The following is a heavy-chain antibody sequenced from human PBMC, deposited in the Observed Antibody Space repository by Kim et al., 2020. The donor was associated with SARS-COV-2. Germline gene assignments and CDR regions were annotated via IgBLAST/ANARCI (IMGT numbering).Heavy chain of an antibody. J-gene: IGHJ6*02. Sequence: GGSLRLSCAASGFTFSSYGMHWVRQAPGKGLEWVAVISYDGSNKYYADSVKGRFTISRDNSKNTLYLQMNSLRAEDTAVYYCAKTDEYSSSWYGYYDGMDVWGQGTTVTVSS. CDR3: AKTDEYSSSWYGYYDGMDV. D-gene: IGHD6-13*01. CDR2: ISYDGSNK. CDR1: GFTFSSYG. V-gene: IGHV3-30*18.